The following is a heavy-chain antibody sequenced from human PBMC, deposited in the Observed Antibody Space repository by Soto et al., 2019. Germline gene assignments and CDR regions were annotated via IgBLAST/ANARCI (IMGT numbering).Heavy chain of an antibody. CDR1: GFTFRSSD. CDR2: ISFDGVKK. J-gene: IGHJ6*02. CDR3: AKPIVAAGYYGMDV. D-gene: IGHD6-13*01. Sequence: PXVSLGLSGAASGFTFRSSDMHWVRAAPGKGLEWMGVISFDGVKKYYADSVKGRFTISRDSSKNKLYLQMNSLRAEDTAVYYCAKPIVAAGYYGMDVWGQGTTVTVSS. V-gene: IGHV3-30*18.